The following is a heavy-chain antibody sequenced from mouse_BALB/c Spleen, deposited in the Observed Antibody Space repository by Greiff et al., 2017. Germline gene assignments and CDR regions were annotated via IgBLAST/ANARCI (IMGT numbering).Heavy chain of an antibody. CDR2: IDPENGDT. CDR3: NAGSPSY. V-gene: IGHV14-4*02. D-gene: IGHD1-1*01. Sequence: VQLQQSGAELVRSGASVKLSCTASGFNIKDYYMHWVKQRPEQGLEWIGWIDPENGDTEYAPKFQGKATMTADTSSNTAYLQLSSLTSEDTAVYYCNAGSPSYWGQGTTLTFSS. J-gene: IGHJ2*01. CDR1: GFNIKDYY.